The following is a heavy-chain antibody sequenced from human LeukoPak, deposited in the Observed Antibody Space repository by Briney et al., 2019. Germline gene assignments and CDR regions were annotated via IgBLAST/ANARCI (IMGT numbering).Heavy chain of an antibody. V-gene: IGHV3-7*01. Sequence: PGGSLRLSCAASGFTLSSYWMSWVRQAPGKGLEWVANIKQDGSEKYYVDSVKGRFTISRDNAKNSLYLQMNSLRAEDTAVYYCARVALYYYGSGRLYYYYYMDVWGKGTTVTVSS. CDR3: ARVALYYYGSGRLYYYYYMDV. J-gene: IGHJ6*03. CDR2: IKQDGSEK. D-gene: IGHD3-10*01. CDR1: GFTLSSYW.